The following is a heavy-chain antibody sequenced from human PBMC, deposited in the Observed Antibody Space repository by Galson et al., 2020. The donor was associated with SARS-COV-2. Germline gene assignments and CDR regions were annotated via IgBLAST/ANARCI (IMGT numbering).Heavy chain of an antibody. D-gene: IGHD3-16*02. J-gene: IGHJ3*02. CDR3: ARFDRWALDAFDI. CDR1: GYTFIDND. V-gene: IGHV1-8*01. CDR2: MNPNSGNS. Sequence: GESLKISCKASGYTFIDNDINWVRQAPGQGLEWMAWMNPNSGNSGFAQKFQGRVSMTGDTSTSTAYMELSSLRSDDTAVYYCARFDRWALDAFDIWGQGTMVTVSS.